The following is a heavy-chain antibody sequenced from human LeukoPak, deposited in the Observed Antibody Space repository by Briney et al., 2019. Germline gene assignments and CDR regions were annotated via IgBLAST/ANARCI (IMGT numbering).Heavy chain of an antibody. CDR3: ARDGPSGYSYGFYYYYGMDV. CDR2: ISPNSGGT. CDR1: GYTFTGYH. Sequence: VASVKVSCKASGYTFTGYHMHWVRQAPGQGLEWMGWISPNSGGTNYAQKFQGRVTMTRDTSISTAYMELSRLRSDDTAVYYCARDGPSGYSYGFYYYYGMDVWGQGTTVTVSS. D-gene: IGHD5-18*01. V-gene: IGHV1-2*02. J-gene: IGHJ6*02.